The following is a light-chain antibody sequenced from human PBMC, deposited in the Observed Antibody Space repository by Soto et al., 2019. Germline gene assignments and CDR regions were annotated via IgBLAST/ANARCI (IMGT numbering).Light chain of an antibody. CDR1: QSVSSN. CDR3: QQYVSSPRT. V-gene: IGKV3D-15*02. Sequence: EIVMTQSPTILSVSPGERATLSCRASQSVSSNLAWYQQKPGQAPRLLIYGASTRGTGIPDRFSGSGSGTDFTLTISRLEPEDFAVYYCQQYVSSPRTFGQGTKVDIK. CDR2: GAS. J-gene: IGKJ1*01.